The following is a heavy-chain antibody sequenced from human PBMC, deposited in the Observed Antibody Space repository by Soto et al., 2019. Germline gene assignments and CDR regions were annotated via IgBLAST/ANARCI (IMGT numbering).Heavy chain of an antibody. CDR1: GFTFSSYA. CDR3: AKDNQINYYDSSGYSFDY. V-gene: IGHV3-23*01. J-gene: IGHJ4*02. D-gene: IGHD3-22*01. CDR2: ISGSGGST. Sequence: EVQLLESGGGLVQPGGSLRLSCAASGFTFSSYAMSWVRQAPGKGLEWISAISGSGGSTYYADSVKGRFTISRDNSKNTLYLQMNSLRAEDTAVYYCAKDNQINYYDSSGYSFDYWGQGTLVTVSS.